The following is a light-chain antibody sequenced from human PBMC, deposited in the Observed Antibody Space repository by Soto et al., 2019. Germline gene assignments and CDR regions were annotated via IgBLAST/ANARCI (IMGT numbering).Light chain of an antibody. CDR3: QQSFSPLLT. J-gene: IGKJ4*01. Sequence: DIQMTQSPSSVSASVGDRVTITCRASQTLSNYLTWFQQKPGKAPKVLICGASTLQSGVPSRFSGSGSGAEFTLTISSLQPDDSATYYCQQSFSPLLTFGGGTKVEIK. CDR2: GAS. CDR1: QTLSNY. V-gene: IGKV1-39*01.